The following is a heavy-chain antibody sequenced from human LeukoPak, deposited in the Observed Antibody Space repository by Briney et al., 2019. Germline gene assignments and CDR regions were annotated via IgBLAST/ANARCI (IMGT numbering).Heavy chain of an antibody. J-gene: IGHJ3*02. Sequence: SETLSLTCTVSGGSISSYYWSWIRQPAGKGLEWIGRIYASGSNNYNPSRKSRVTMSVDTSKNQFSLKLSSVTDADTAVYYCARDHGIAANSRAFDIWGQGTMVTVSS. CDR3: ARDHGIAANSRAFDI. CDR1: GGSISSYY. CDR2: IYASGSN. D-gene: IGHD6-13*01. V-gene: IGHV4-4*07.